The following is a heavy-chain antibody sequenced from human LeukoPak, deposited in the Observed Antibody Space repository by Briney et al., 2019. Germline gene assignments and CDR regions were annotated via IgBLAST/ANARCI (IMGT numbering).Heavy chain of an antibody. J-gene: IGHJ4*02. Sequence: VGSLRLSCAVSGFTFSNFWMSWVRQAPGRGLEWVANIHPEGNEKYHVESVKGRFTISRDNAKNSLFLQMNGLRVEDTAVYYCARGDDFPGDHWGQGTLVTVSS. V-gene: IGHV3-7*04. CDR1: GFTFSNFW. D-gene: IGHD2/OR15-2a*01. CDR2: IHPEGNEK. CDR3: ARGDDFPGDH.